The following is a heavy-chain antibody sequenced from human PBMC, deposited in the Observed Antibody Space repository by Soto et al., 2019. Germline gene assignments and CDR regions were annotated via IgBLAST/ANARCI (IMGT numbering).Heavy chain of an antibody. J-gene: IGHJ4*02. Sequence: SETLSLTCTVSGGSISSSSYYWGWIRQPPGKGLEWIGSIYYSGSTYYNPSLKSRVTISVDTSKNQFSLKLSSVTAADTAVYYCARQGLVPYYFDYWGQGTLVT. D-gene: IGHD6-13*01. V-gene: IGHV4-39*01. CDR3: ARQGLVPYYFDY. CDR2: IYYSGST. CDR1: GGSISSSSYY.